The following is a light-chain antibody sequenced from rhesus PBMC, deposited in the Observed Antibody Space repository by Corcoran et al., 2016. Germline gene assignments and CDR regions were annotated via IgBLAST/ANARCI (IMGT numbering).Light chain of an antibody. CDR3: LQISSGPCS. J-gene: IGKJ2*01. CDR1: LRISRW. V-gene: IGKV1-22*01. Sequence: DIQMTQSPSSRSASVGDRVTITCRASLRISRWLDWYQQKLGKAPKPLNYKAYILQGGDPSRFSGCGSGTDFTLASGSLQPEDFAAYSCLQISSGPCSFGRRTKVE. CDR2: KAY.